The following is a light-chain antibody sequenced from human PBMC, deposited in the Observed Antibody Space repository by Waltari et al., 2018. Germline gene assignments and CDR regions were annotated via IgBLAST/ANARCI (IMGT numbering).Light chain of an antibody. Sequence: QSALTQPASVSGSPGQSITISCTGASGDVEGYNYVPWYQQHPGKVPKLMIYEVSNRPSGVSNRFSCSKSGNTASLTISGLQAEDEADYYCSSYTSSSTRVFGGGTKLTVL. V-gene: IGLV2-14*01. CDR2: EVS. J-gene: IGLJ3*02. CDR1: SGDVEGYNY. CDR3: SSYTSSSTRV.